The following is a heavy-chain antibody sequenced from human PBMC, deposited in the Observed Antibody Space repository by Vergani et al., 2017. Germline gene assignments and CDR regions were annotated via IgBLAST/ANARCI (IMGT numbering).Heavy chain of an antibody. Sequence: QLHLQESGPGLVKPSETLSLTCTVSGGSITSSSYYWGWIRQPPGKGLDWIGNIYPSGGAYYNPSLKGRVTISVDTSKNQFSLEVTSVTAADTAIYFCARTESFILRYYHWALWGQGTLVTVSS. D-gene: IGHD3-9*01. CDR3: ARTESFILRYYHWAL. CDR1: GGSITSSSYY. CDR2: IYPSGGA. J-gene: IGHJ4*02. V-gene: IGHV4-39*01.